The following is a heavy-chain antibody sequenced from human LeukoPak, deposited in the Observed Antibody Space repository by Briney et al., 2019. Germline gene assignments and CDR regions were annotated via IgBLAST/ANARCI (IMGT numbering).Heavy chain of an antibody. V-gene: IGHV4-59*12. D-gene: IGHD3-22*01. CDR1: GGSISSYY. Sequence: PSETLSLTCTVSGGSISSYYWSWIRQPPGKGLEWIGYIYYSGSTNYNPSLKSRVTISVDTSKNQFSLKLSSVTAADTAVYYCARGPTDAVITTSLDPRGYFDYWGQGTLVTVSS. J-gene: IGHJ4*02. CDR2: IYYSGST. CDR3: ARGPTDAVITTSLDPRGYFDY.